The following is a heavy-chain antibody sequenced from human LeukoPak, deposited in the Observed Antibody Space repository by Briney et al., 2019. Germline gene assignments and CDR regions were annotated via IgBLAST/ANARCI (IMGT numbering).Heavy chain of an antibody. Sequence: GGSLRLSCVGSGFNFDDYGMRWVRQIPGKGLEWLSHINWNSRDIHYANSVRGRFTVSRDNARNSLYLQMNSLRAEDTAVYFCARAGLHLVSDYWGQGTLVTVSS. D-gene: IGHD2/OR15-2a*01. J-gene: IGHJ4*02. V-gene: IGHV3-20*04. CDR3: ARAGLHLVSDY. CDR2: INWNSRDI. CDR1: GFNFDDYG.